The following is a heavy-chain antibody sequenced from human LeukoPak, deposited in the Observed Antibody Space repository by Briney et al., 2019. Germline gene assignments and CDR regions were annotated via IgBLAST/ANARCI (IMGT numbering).Heavy chain of an antibody. V-gene: IGHV1-69*05. CDR3: ARPLCGSEGYNSGGYYFDE. CDR2: IIPIFGAA. CDR1: GCTFSRCV. Sequence: SVKVSCKASGCTFSRCVISWVRQAPGQGLEGMGGIIPIFGAAYYAQKFQGRVTITTDEPTCTAYMELSSLRSYDTAVYDRARPLCGSEGYNSGGYYFDEGSQASLLSVSS. D-gene: IGHD5-24*01. J-gene: IGHJ4*02.